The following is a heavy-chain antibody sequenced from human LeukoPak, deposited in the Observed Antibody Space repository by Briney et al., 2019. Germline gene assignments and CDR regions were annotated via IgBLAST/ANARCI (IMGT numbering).Heavy chain of an antibody. CDR2: IYPGDSDT. CDR1: GYSFTSYW. J-gene: IGHJ4*02. Sequence: GESLKISCKGSGYSFTSYWIGWVRQMPGKGLEWMGIIYPGDSDTRYSPSFQGQATISADKSISTAYLQWSSLKASDTAMYYCARRYCSSTSCPDYYDTSGYHCDYWGQGTLVTVSS. CDR3: ARRYCSSTSCPDYYDTSGYHCDY. V-gene: IGHV5-51*01. D-gene: IGHD2-2*01.